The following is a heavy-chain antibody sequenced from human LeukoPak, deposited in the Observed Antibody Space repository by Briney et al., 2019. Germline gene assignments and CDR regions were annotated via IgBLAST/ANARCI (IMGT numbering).Heavy chain of an antibody. D-gene: IGHD6-13*01. Sequence: PSETLSLTCSVSGDSSSSYYWNWIRQPPGKGLEWIGFIYYSGSTNYNPSLRSRVTISIDTSKNRFSLKLRSVTAADTAVHYCASRPAAAAGSQFDYWGQGTLVTVSS. V-gene: IGHV4-59*08. CDR1: GDSSSSYY. J-gene: IGHJ4*02. CDR3: ASRPAAAAGSQFDY. CDR2: IYYSGST.